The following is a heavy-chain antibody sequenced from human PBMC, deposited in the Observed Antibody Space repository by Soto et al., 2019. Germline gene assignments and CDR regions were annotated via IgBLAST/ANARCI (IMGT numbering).Heavy chain of an antibody. J-gene: IGHJ3*01. CDR2: VYYGGAIFYSGNI. Sequence: SETLSLTCTVSGDSISSSNSHWGWTRQPPGKGLEYIGSVYYGGAIFYSGNIYYNPSLKSRVTISVDTSKNQFSLRLSSVTAADAGVYFCVRSDRITMKPYAPDGFDAWGQWTRVTVSS. V-gene: IGHV4-39*01. CDR3: VRSDRITMKPYAPDGFDA. D-gene: IGHD3-22*01. CDR1: GDSISSSNSH.